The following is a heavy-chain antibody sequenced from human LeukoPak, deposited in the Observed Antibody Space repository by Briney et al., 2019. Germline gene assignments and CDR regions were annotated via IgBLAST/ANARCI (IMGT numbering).Heavy chain of an antibody. J-gene: IGHJ6*02. Sequence: GGSLRLSCAASGFTFSDYYMSWIRQAPGKGLEWVSYISSSGSTIYYADSVKGRFTISRDNAKNSLYLQMNSLRAEDTAVYYCARDQNYYDSSGYLYLGELYYYYGMDVWGQGTTVTVSS. CDR3: ARDQNYYDSSGYLYLGELYYYYGMDV. V-gene: IGHV3-11*01. D-gene: IGHD3-22*01. CDR2: ISSSGSTI. CDR1: GFTFSDYY.